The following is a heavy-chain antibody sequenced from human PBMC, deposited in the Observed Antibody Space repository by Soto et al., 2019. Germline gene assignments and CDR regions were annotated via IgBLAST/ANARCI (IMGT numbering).Heavy chain of an antibody. CDR1: GGSISSHY. Sequence: TLSLTCTVSGGSISSHYWSWIRQPPGKGLEWIGYIYYSGSTNYNPSLKSRVTISVDTSKNQFSLKLSSVTAADTAVYYCARGIAVAGTLFDYWGQGTLVTVSS. V-gene: IGHV4-59*11. CDR2: IYYSGST. CDR3: ARGIAVAGTLFDY. D-gene: IGHD6-19*01. J-gene: IGHJ4*02.